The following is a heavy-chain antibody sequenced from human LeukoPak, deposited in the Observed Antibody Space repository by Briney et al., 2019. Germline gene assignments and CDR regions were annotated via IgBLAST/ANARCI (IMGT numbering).Heavy chain of an antibody. V-gene: IGHV4-59*11. J-gene: IGHJ3*02. CDR1: ADSFSSHY. D-gene: IGHD4-17*01. Sequence: SETLSLTCAVSADSFSSHYWTWIRQPPGKGLEWIGCISYIGSTNYNPSLKSRVTISIDTSKNQFSLKLSSVTAADTAVYYCARDLVTVTKGFDIWGQGTMVSVSS. CDR3: ARDLVTVTKGFDI. CDR2: ISYIGST.